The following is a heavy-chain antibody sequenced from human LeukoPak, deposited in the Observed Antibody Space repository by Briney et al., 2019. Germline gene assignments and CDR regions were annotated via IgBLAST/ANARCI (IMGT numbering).Heavy chain of an antibody. CDR3: ARVTIPALYYFDY. CDR2: ISSSSYI. Sequence: GGSLRLSCAASGFTFSSYSMNWVRQAPGKGLEWVSSISSSSYIYYADSVKGRFTISRDNAKNSLYLQMNSLRAEDTAVYYCARVTIPALYYFDYWGQGTLVTVSS. D-gene: IGHD3-3*01. CDR1: GFTFSSYS. V-gene: IGHV3-21*01. J-gene: IGHJ4*02.